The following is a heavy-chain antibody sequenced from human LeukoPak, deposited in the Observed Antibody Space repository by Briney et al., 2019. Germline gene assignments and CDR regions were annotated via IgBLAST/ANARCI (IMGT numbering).Heavy chain of an antibody. V-gene: IGHV3-7*03. CDR3: AKAVYYDILTGSWYFDY. CDR2: IKQDESEK. Sequence: GGSLRLSCAASGFTFSSYWMYWVRQAPGKGLEWVASIKQDESEKYYGDSVKGRFAVSRDNAKNSLFLQMNSLRAEDTALYYCAKAVYYDILTGSWYFDYWGQGTLVTVSS. CDR1: GFTFSSYW. J-gene: IGHJ4*02. D-gene: IGHD3-9*01.